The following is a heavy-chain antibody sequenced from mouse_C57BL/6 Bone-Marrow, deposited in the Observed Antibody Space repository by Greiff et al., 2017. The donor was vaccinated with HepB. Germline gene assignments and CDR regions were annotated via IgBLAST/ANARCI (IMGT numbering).Heavy chain of an antibody. CDR2: IDPENGDT. J-gene: IGHJ2*01. CDR1: GFNIKDDY. Sequence: DVQLQQSGAELVRPGASVKLSCTASGFNIKDDYMHWVKQRPEQGLEWIGWIDPENGDTEYASKFQGKATITADTSSNTAYLQLSSLTSEDTAVYYCTTWDYGSSSSLDYWGQGTTLTVSS. CDR3: TTWDYGSSSSLDY. V-gene: IGHV14-4*01. D-gene: IGHD1-1*01.